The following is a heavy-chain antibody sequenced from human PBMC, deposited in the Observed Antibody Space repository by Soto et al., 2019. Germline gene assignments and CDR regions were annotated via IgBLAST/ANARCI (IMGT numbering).Heavy chain of an antibody. D-gene: IGHD6-25*01. CDR2: ISYDGSNK. CDR1: GFTFSNYG. J-gene: IGHJ4*02. Sequence: GESLRLSCAASGFTFSNYGMHWVRQAPGKGLEWVALISYDGSNKYYADSVKGRFTISRDNTKNTLYLQMNSLRAEDSTVYYCAKDLHSSGWAAYNFDYWGQGTLVTVSS. CDR3: AKDLHSSGWAAYNFDY. V-gene: IGHV3-30*18.